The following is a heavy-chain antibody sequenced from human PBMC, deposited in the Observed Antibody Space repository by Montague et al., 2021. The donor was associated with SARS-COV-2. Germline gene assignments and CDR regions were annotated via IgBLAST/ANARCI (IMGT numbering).Heavy chain of an antibody. CDR1: GGSISGLY. J-gene: IGHJ6*02. Sequence: SETLSLTCTVSGGSISGLYWSWIRQPPGKGLEWIGYIYYSGSTKYNPSXXSRVAVSVDRSKNQVSLKLTSVTAADTAVYYCARLLRSCTNGVCRTYYYYALDVWGQGTTVTVSS. D-gene: IGHD2-8*01. CDR3: ARLLRSCTNGVCRTYYYYALDV. CDR2: IYYSGST. V-gene: IGHV4-59*01.